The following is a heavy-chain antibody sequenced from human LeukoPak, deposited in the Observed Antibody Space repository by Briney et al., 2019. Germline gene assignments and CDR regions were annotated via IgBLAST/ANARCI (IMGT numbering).Heavy chain of an antibody. CDR1: GFTFGTHA. V-gene: IGHV3-23*01. CDR2: MSGSGDTT. CDR3: ARDPNGDYIGAFEF. Sequence: PGGSLRLSCAASGFTFGTHAMTWVRQAPGKGLEWVSGMSGSGDTTYYADSVKGRFTISRDNSKTTLYLQMNSLRAEDTAQYFCARDPNGDYIGAFEFWGQGTGVTVSS. J-gene: IGHJ3*01. D-gene: IGHD4-17*01.